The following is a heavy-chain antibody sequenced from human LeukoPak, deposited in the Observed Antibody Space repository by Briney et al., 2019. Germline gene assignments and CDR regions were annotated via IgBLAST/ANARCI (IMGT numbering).Heavy chain of an antibody. J-gene: IGHJ4*02. CDR3: ARQWGSSSWHDY. CDR2: IYYSGST. Sequence: SETLSLTCTVSGGSISSYYWSWIRQPPGKGLEWIGYIYYSGSTNYNPSLKSRVTISVDTSKNQFSLKLSSVTAADTAVYYCARQWGSSSWHDYWGQGTLVTVSS. V-gene: IGHV4-59*08. CDR1: GGSISSYY. D-gene: IGHD6-13*01.